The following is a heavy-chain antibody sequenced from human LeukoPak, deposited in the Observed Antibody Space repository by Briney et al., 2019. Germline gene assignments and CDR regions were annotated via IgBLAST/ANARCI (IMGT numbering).Heavy chain of an antibody. D-gene: IGHD3-22*01. J-gene: IGHJ3*02. CDR3: ARKDGYYYVDAFDI. CDR2: IYYSGST. V-gene: IGHV4-59*01. Sequence: PSETLSLTCTVSGGSISSYYWSWIRQPPGKGLEWIGYIYYSGSTNHNPSLKSRVTISVDTSKNQFSLKLSSVTAADTAVYYCARKDGYYYVDAFDIWGQGTMVTVSS. CDR1: GGSISSYY.